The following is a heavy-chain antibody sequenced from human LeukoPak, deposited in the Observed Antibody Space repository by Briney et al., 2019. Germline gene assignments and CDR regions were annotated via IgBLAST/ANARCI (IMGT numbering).Heavy chain of an antibody. J-gene: IGHJ4*02. D-gene: IGHD6-6*01. CDR3: ARASIAARLNLYFDY. V-gene: IGHV1-69*01. CDR2: IIPIFGTP. Sequence: SVKVSCKASGGTFSSYAISWVRQAPGQGLEWMGGIIPIFGTPNYAQKFQGRVTITADESTSTAYMELSSLRSEDTAVYYCARASIAARLNLYFDYWGQGTLVTVSS. CDR1: GGTFSSYA.